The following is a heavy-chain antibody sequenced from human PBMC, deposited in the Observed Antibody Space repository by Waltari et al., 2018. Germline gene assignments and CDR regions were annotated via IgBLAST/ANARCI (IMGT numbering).Heavy chain of an antibody. CDR1: GGSISSGGYY. CDR2: IDYSEGT. V-gene: IGHV4-31*03. J-gene: IGHJ3*02. CDR3: VADTIFGVVNAFDI. D-gene: IGHD3-3*01. Sequence: QVQLQESGPGLVKPSQTLSLTCTVSGGSISSGGYYWSWIRQHPGKGLEWIGYIDYSEGTYYNPSLKSRVTISVDTSKYQFSLKLSSVTAADTAVYYCVADTIFGVVNAFDIWGQGTMVTVSS.